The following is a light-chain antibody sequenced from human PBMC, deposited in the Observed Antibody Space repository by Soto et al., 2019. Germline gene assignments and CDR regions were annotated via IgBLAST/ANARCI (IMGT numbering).Light chain of an antibody. CDR1: QSVSSSS. CDR3: QQYGSSLGA. CDR2: DAS. Sequence: EIVLTQSPGTLSLSPGERVTLSCRTSQSVSSSSLAWYQQKPGQAPRLLIYDASRRATGIPDRFSGSGSGTDFTLTISRLEPEDFAVYYCQQYGSSLGAFGPGTRVDIK. V-gene: IGKV3-20*01. J-gene: IGKJ3*01.